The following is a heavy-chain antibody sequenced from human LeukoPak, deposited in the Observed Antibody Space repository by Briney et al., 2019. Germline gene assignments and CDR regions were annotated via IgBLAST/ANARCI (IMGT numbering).Heavy chain of an antibody. Sequence: GGSLRLSCAASGFTVSSNYMSWVRQAPGKGLEWVSVIYSGGSTYYADSVEGRFTISRDNSKNTLYLQMNSLRAEDTAVYYCARVEYSSSSRGYYYYYMDVWGKGTTVTVSS. CDR3: ARVEYSSSSRGYYYYYMDV. V-gene: IGHV3-53*01. D-gene: IGHD6-6*01. J-gene: IGHJ6*03. CDR2: IYSGGST. CDR1: GFTVSSNY.